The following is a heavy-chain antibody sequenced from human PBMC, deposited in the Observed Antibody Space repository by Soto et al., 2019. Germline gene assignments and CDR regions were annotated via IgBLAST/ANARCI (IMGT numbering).Heavy chain of an antibody. J-gene: IGHJ5*02. D-gene: IGHD3-22*01. CDR3: ARSYYDSTGFAVDP. CDR1: GASVSHGY. CDR2: MYFGGSF. V-gene: IGHV4-59*02. Sequence: QMQLQASGPGLVKPSETLSLTCNVSGASVSHGYWSWIRQPPGKGLEWIGFMYFGGSFNYNPSLTTRATIXXXTXXNQFSMKLTSVTASDTAVYYCARSYYDSTGFAVDPWGQGTLVTVSS.